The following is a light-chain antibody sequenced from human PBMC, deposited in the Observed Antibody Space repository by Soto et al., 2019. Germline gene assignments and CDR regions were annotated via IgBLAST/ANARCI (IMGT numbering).Light chain of an antibody. CDR3: QQYSSSPS. J-gene: IGKJ5*01. CDR1: QSVSTN. V-gene: IGKV3-15*01. Sequence: EIVMTQSPTTLSVSPGERATLSCRASQSVSTNLDWYQQKPGQVPSLLIYGASTRASGIPARFSGSGSGTEFTLTSGSLQSEDFSVYYCQQYSSSPSFGQGTRLEIK. CDR2: GAS.